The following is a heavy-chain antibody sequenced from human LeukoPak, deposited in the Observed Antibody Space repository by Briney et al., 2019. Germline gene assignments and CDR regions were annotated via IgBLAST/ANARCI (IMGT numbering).Heavy chain of an antibody. V-gene: IGHV1-18*01. Sequence: GASVNVSCKASGYTFTSYGISWVRQAPGQGLEWMGWISAYAQKFQGRVTMTTDTSTSTAYMELRSLRSDDTAVYYCVRRFNYYDSSGYYEGFYFDYWGQGTLVTVSS. CDR1: GYTFTSYG. D-gene: IGHD3-22*01. CDR2: ISAY. J-gene: IGHJ4*02. CDR3: VRRFNYYDSSGYYEGFYFDY.